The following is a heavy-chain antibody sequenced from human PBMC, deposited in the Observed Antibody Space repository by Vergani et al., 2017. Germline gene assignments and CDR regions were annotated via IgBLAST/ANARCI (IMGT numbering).Heavy chain of an antibody. D-gene: IGHD6-13*01. V-gene: IGHV3-33*08. CDR2: IWYDGSNK. CDR3: ARGSSWYLGY. Sequence: VQLVESGGGLVQPGGSLRLSCAASGFTFSSYWMSWVRQAPGKGLEWVAVIWYDGSNKYYADSVKGRFTISRDNSKNTLYLQMNSLRAEDTAVYYCARGSSWYLGYWGQGTLVTVSS. CDR1: GFTFSSYW. J-gene: IGHJ4*02.